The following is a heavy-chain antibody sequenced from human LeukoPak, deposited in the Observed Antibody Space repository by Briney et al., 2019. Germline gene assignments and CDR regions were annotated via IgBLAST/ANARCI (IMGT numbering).Heavy chain of an antibody. CDR2: FDPRNGGT. CDR3: TTSDRQFCSPSSCYMPFDY. V-gene: IGHV1-24*01. Sequence: ASVRVPCKVSGYSLTELSMHWVRQAPGKGLEWMGGFDPRNGGTYFAQNFQGRVTLTEDTSTDTSSMELRSLKSDDTAVYYCTTSDRQFCSPSSCYMPFDYWGQGSLVTVSS. D-gene: IGHD2-2*02. CDR1: GYSLTELS. J-gene: IGHJ4*02.